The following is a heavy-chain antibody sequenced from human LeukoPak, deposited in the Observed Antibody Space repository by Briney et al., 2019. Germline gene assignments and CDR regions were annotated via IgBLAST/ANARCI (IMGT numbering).Heavy chain of an antibody. D-gene: IGHD6-19*01. CDR1: DYSFTSYA. CDR3: ARDLLSSTWCNYYHAMDV. V-gene: IGHV1-18*01. J-gene: IGHJ6*02. CDR2: ISAYNGNT. Sequence: ASVKVSCKASDYSFTSYAINWARQAPGQGLEWLGWISAYNGNTNYAQKFQDRVTLTTDASTSTAYLELRSLTSDDTAVYYCARDLLSSTWCNYYHAMDVWGPGTTVTVSS.